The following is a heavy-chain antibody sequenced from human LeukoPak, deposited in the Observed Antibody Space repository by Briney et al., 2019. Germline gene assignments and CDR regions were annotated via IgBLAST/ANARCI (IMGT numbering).Heavy chain of an antibody. D-gene: IGHD2-15*01. J-gene: IGHJ5*02. CDR2: MNPNSGNT. Sequence: ASVKVSCKASGYTFTSYDINWVRQATGQGLEWMGWMNPNSGNTGYAQKFQGRVTITRNTSISTAYMELSSLRSEDTAVYYCASTVVVAATLFVPWGQGTLVTVSS. V-gene: IGHV1-8*03. CDR1: GYTFTSYD. CDR3: ASTVVVAATLFVP.